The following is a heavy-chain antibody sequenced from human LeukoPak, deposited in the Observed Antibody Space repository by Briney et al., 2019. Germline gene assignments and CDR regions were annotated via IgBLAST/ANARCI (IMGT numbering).Heavy chain of an antibody. J-gene: IGHJ4*02. CDR2: INPNSGGT. D-gene: IGHD3-22*01. CDR3: ARAMIVGHESDD. V-gene: IGHV1-2*02. Sequence: GPVKVSCKASGYTFTGYYMHWVRQAPGQGLEWMGWINPNSGGTNYAQKFQGRVTMTRDTSISTAYMELSRLRSDDSAVYYCARAMIVGHESDDWGQGTLVTVSS. CDR1: GYTFTGYY.